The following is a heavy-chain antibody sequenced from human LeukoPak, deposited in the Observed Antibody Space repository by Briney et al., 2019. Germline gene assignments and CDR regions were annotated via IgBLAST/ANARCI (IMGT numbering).Heavy chain of an antibody. CDR2: ISSSRRYI. J-gene: IGHJ4*02. D-gene: IGHD3-9*01. V-gene: IGHV3-21*01. CDR1: GFTFSSYS. Sequence: GGSLTLSCAASGFTFSSYSLNWVRQAPGKGLEWVSSISSSRRYIYYADSVKGRFTISRDNAKNSLYLQMNSLRAEDTAVYYCANPGGRYFDSRDYSRAVDYWGQGTLVTVSS. CDR3: ANPGGRYFDSRDYSRAVDY.